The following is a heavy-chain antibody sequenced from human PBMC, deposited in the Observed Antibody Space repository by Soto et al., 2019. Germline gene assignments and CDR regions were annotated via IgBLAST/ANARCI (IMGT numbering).Heavy chain of an antibody. Sequence: PGESLKISCQCSGYTFSHFWIAWVRQLPGKGLEWMGIIYPGDYETRYSPSFHGKVTISADRSIGTAYLQWSSLEASDSAFYFCARSPRSSPYFDYWGQGALVTVSS. CDR3: ARSPRSSPYFDY. J-gene: IGHJ4*02. CDR2: IYPGDYET. V-gene: IGHV5-51*01. D-gene: IGHD6-13*01. CDR1: GYTFSHFW.